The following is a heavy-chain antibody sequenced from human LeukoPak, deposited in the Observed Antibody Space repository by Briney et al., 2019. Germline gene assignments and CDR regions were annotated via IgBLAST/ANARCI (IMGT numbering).Heavy chain of an antibody. CDR2: IKQDGSAT. CDR1: GFTFSSYW. Sequence: GGSLRLSCAASGFTFSSYWMSWVRQAPGKGLEWVANIKQDGSATYYVDSVEGRFTISRDNAKNSLYLQMNSLRAEDTAVYYCARDRNQDYDFWSGYYTGVVDYWGQGTLVTVSS. D-gene: IGHD3-3*01. V-gene: IGHV3-7*01. J-gene: IGHJ4*02. CDR3: ARDRNQDYDFWSGYYTGVVDY.